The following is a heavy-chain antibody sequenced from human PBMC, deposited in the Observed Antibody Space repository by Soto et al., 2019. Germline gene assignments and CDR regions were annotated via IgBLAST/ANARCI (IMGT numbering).Heavy chain of an antibody. CDR2: IYYNGNT. J-gene: IGHJ4*02. D-gene: IGHD7-27*01. V-gene: IGHV4-59*11. CDR1: GGSISNHY. CDR3: TRANWYSEY. Sequence: QVQLQESGPGLVKPSETLSLTCTVSGGSISNHYWSWIRQPPGKGLEWIGYIYYNGNTNYNPSLKRRVTLSVDQSKNPISLKLSSVTAADTAVYYCTRANWYSEYWGQGTLVTVSS.